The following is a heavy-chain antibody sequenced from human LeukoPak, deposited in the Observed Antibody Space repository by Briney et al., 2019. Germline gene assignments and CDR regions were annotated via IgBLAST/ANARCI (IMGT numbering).Heavy chain of an antibody. CDR3: ARSGSGYLRYYFDY. V-gene: IGHV4-34*01. CDR1: GGSFSGYY. D-gene: IGHD5-12*01. CDR2: INHSGST. J-gene: IGHJ4*02. Sequence: ASETLSLTCAVYGGSFSGYYRSWIRQPPGKGLEWIGEINHSGSTNYNPSLKSRVTISVDTSKNQFSLKPTSVTAADTAVYYCARSGSGYLRYYFDYWGQGTLVTVSS.